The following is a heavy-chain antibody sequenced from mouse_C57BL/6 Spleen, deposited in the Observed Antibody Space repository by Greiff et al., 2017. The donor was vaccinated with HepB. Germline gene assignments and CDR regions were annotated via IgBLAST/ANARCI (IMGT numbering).Heavy chain of an antibody. J-gene: IGHJ4*01. CDR1: GYTFTSYW. CDR3: ARSPYYYGSSDAMDY. D-gene: IGHD1-1*01. V-gene: IGHV1-53*01. CDR2: INPSNGGT. Sequence: VQLQQPGPELVKPGASVKLSCKASGYTFTSYWMHWVKQRPGQGLEWIGNINPSNGGTNYNEKFKSKATLTVDKSSSTAYMQLSSLTSEDSAVYYCARSPYYYGSSDAMDYWGQGTSVTVSS.